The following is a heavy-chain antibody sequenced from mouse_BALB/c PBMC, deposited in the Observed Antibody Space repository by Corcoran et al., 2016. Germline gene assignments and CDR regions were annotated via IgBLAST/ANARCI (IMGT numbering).Heavy chain of an antibody. V-gene: IGHV9-1*02. Sequence: QIKLVQSGPELKKPGETVKISCKASGYTFTNYGMNWVKQAPGKGLKWMGWINTYTGEPTYADDFKGRFAFSLETSASTAYLQINNLKNEDMATYFCARWAYYYGSSYWYFDVWGAGTTVTVSS. CDR2: INTYTGEP. J-gene: IGHJ1*01. D-gene: IGHD1-1*01. CDR3: ARWAYYYGSSYWYFDV. CDR1: GYTFTNYG.